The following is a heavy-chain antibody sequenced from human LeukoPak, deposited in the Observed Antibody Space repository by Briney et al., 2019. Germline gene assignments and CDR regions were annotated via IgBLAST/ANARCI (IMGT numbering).Heavy chain of an antibody. CDR1: GFTFSSYS. CDR3: ARDPLSMELPQGS. V-gene: IGHV3-21*01. D-gene: IGHD1-7*01. J-gene: IGHJ4*02. CDR2: ISSSSDDI. Sequence: PGGSLRLSCAASGFTFSSYSMNWVRQAPGKGLEWVSSISSSSDDINYVDSVKGRFSISRDNAMNSLYLQMNSLRVEDTAVYYCARDPLSMELPQGSWGQGTLVTVSS.